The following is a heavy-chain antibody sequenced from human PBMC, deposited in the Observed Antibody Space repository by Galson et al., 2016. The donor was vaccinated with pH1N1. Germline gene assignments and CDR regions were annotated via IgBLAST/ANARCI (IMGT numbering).Heavy chain of an antibody. CDR2: IWYDGSNK. CDR1: GFTFSSYG. D-gene: IGHD4-17*01. CDR3: ARGNSYYGDYLGY. V-gene: IGHV3-33*01. Sequence: SLRLSCAASGFTFSSYGMHWVRQAPGKGLEWVAVIWYDGSNKYYADSVKGRFTISRDNSKNTLYPQMNSLRAEDTAVYYCARGNSYYGDYLGYWGQGTLGTGSS. J-gene: IGHJ4*02.